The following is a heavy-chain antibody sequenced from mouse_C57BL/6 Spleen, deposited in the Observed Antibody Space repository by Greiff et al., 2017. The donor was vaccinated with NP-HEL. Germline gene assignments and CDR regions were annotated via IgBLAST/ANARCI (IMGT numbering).Heavy chain of an antibody. CDR1: GYSITSGYD. V-gene: IGHV3-1*01. CDR2: ISYSGST. Sequence: EVQRVESGPGMVKPSQSLSLTCTVTGYSITSGYDWHWIRHFPGNKLEWMGYISYSGSTNYNPSLKSRISITHDTSKNHFFLKLNSVTTEDTATYYCARGGYDAAWFAYWGQGTLVTVSA. J-gene: IGHJ3*01. D-gene: IGHD2-3*01. CDR3: ARGGYDAAWFAY.